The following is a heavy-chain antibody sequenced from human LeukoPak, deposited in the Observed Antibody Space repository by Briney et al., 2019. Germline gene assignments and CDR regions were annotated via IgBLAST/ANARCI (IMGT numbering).Heavy chain of an antibody. CDR1: GFTFSSYW. CDR2: TKQDGSEK. D-gene: IGHD3-10*01. CDR3: ASGGRGTYYGSGSYVDF. Sequence: PGGSLRLSCAASGFTFSSYWMSWVRQAPGKGLEWVANTKQDGSEKYYVDSVKGRFTISRDNAKNSLYLQMNSLRAEDTAVYYCASGGRGTYYGSGSYVDFWGQGTLVTVSS. J-gene: IGHJ4*02. V-gene: IGHV3-7*01.